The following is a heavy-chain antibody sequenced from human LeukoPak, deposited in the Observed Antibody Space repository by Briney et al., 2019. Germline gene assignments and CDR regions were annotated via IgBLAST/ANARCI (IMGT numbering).Heavy chain of an antibody. D-gene: IGHD6-19*01. CDR2: ISAYNGNT. CDR1: GYTFTSYG. J-gene: IGHJ5*02. V-gene: IGHV1-18*01. CDR3: ARGGESEAVAGGVRWFDP. Sequence: ASVKASCKASGYTFTSYGISWVRQAPGQGLEWMGWISAYNGNTNYAQKLQGRVTMTTDTSTSTAYMELRSLRSDDTAVYYCARGGESEAVAGGVRWFDPWGQGTLVPVSS.